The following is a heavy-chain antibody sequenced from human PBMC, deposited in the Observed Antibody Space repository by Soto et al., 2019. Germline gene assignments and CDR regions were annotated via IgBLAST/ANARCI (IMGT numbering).Heavy chain of an antibody. CDR3: ARDSRVDSNYVFDY. J-gene: IGHJ4*02. D-gene: IGHD4-4*01. V-gene: IGHV3-21*01. CDR1: GFTFSSYS. Sequence: GGSLRLSCAASGFTFSSYSMNWVRQAPGKGLEWVSSISSSSSYIYYADSVKGRFTISRDNAKNSLYLQMNSLRAEDTAVYYCARDSRVDSNYVFDYWGQGTLVTVSS. CDR2: ISSSSSYI.